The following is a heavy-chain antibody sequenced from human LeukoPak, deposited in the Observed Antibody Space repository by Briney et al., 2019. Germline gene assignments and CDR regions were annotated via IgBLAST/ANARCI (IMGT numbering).Heavy chain of an antibody. CDR3: ARGSYFSMTELYYLDL. D-gene: IGHD2-8*01. J-gene: IGHJ2*01. CDR2: IKQHETEK. Sequence: GGSLRLSCAVSGLNFRSFCMSWLRRSPGKGREWLANIKQHETEKFYVDSVKGRFTISRDNAKNSLYLQMNSLRVEDSAVYYCARGSYFSMTELYYLDLWGRGTLVTVSS. V-gene: IGHV3-7*04. CDR1: GLNFRSFC.